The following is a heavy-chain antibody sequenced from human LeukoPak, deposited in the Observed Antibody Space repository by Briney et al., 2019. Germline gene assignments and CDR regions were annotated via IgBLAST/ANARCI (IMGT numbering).Heavy chain of an antibody. CDR3: ASAGYSSSRGGTRYYFDY. D-gene: IGHD6-13*01. CDR2: INWNGGST. CDR1: GFTFDDYG. V-gene: IGHV3-20*04. Sequence: GGSLRLSCAASGFTFDDYGMSWVRQAPGKGLEWVSGINWNGGSTGYADSVKGRFTISRDNAKNSLYLQMNSLRAEDTALYYCASAGYSSSRGGTRYYFDYWGQGTLVTVSS. J-gene: IGHJ4*02.